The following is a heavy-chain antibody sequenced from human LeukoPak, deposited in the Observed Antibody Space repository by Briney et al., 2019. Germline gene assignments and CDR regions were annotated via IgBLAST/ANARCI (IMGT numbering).Heavy chain of an antibody. J-gene: IGHJ4*02. Sequence: PGGSLRLSCAASGFTFDDYGMSWVRQAPGKGLEWVSGINWNGGSTGYADSVKGRFTISGDNAKNSLYLQMNSLRAEDTAVYYCARGPLDYFDYWGQGTLVTVSS. CDR1: GFTFDDYG. CDR2: INWNGGST. V-gene: IGHV3-20*04. D-gene: IGHD2-2*03. CDR3: ARGPLDYFDY.